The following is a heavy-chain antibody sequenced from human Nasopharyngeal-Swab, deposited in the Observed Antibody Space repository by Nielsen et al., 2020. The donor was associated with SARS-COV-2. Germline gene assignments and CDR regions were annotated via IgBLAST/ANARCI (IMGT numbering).Heavy chain of an antibody. Sequence: GESLKISCAASGFTFTSYAINWVRQAPGKGLEWVSGISGSGDNTYYADSVRGRFIISRDTSKNTLYLQMHSLRAEDTALYYCAKDSGAGFCSGGTCFPTNHWGQGTLVTVSS. J-gene: IGHJ5*02. CDR1: GFTFTSYA. V-gene: IGHV3-23*01. D-gene: IGHD2-15*01. CDR3: AKDSGAGFCSGGTCFPTNH. CDR2: ISGSGDNT.